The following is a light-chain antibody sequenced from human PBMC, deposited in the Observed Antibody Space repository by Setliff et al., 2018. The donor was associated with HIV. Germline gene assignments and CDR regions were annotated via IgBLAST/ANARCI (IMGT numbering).Light chain of an antibody. CDR1: SSDVGVYNY. V-gene: IGLV2-14*01. CDR2: DVS. CDR3: SSYTSSSTYV. J-gene: IGLJ1*01. Sequence: QSALAQPPSASGSPGQSVTISCTGASSDVGVYNYVSWFQQHPGKAPKLMIYDVSNRPSGVSNRFSGSKSGNTASLTISGLQAEDEADYYCSSYTSSSTYVFGTGTKVTVL.